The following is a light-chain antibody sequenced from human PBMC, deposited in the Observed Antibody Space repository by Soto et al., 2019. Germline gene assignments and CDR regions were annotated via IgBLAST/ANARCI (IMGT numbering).Light chain of an antibody. CDR2: DAS. J-gene: IGKJ4*01. CDR1: QSIDRW. Sequence: DIQMTQSPSTLSASVGDRVTITCRASQSIDRWVAWYQQKPGKAPKLLLYDASTLESGVTSRFSGSGSGTEFTLIISSLQPDDFATYYCQQYNSSPLTFGGGNNVEVK. V-gene: IGKV1-5*01. CDR3: QQYNSSPLT.